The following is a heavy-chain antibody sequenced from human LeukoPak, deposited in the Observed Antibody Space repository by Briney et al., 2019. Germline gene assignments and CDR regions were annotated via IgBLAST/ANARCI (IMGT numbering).Heavy chain of an antibody. Sequence: SETLSLTCTVSGCSISSGGYYWSWIRQHPGKGLEWSGYIYYSGSTNYNPSLKSRVTISVDTSKNQFSLKLSSVTAADTAVYYCARLYCGGDCLVDYWGQGTLVTVSS. CDR2: IYYSGST. CDR3: ARLYCGGDCLVDY. V-gene: IGHV4-31*03. J-gene: IGHJ4*02. CDR1: GCSISSGGYY. D-gene: IGHD2-21*02.